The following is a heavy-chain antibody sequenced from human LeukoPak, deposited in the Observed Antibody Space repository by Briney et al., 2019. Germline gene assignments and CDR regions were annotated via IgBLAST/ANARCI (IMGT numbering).Heavy chain of an antibody. Sequence: PETLSLTCLVSVGSISSYHWSWIRQPPGKGLEWIGYIYYSGSTNYNPSLKSRVTISVDTSKNQFSLKLSSVTAADTAVYYCARGYYYCGMDVWGQGTTVTVSS. CDR1: VGSISSYH. J-gene: IGHJ6*02. V-gene: IGHV4-59*01. CDR3: ARGYYYCGMDV. CDR2: IYYSGST.